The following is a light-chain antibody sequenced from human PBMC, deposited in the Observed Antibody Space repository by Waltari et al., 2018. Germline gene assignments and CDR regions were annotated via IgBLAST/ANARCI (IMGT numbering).Light chain of an antibody. Sequence: DIQMTQSPFSLSASVGDRVTITCQACPDIRKYLNWFQQKPGKAPNLLIYDASSLEAGVPSRFTGSGSGTDFTLTISSLQPEDIATYYCQQYASLPLTFGGGTKVEIK. V-gene: IGKV1-33*01. CDR3: QQYASLPLT. CDR2: DAS. CDR1: PDIRKY. J-gene: IGKJ4*01.